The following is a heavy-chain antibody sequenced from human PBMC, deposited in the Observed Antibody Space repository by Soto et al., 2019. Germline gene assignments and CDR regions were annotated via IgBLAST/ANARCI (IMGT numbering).Heavy chain of an antibody. CDR3: ASSMVYCRALLYRMAF. Sequence: ASVRGSCKACGDSLTGHCRHRVRQLPGQGLEWMGWINPNSGGTDYAKEFQGWVGMARDTSTTTASMELSSRTSDDTAVYYCASSMVYCRALLYRMAFSAQGTTVTVS. J-gene: IGHJ6*02. D-gene: IGHD2-8*01. V-gene: IGHV1-2*04. CDR1: GDSLTGHC. CDR2: INPNSGGT.